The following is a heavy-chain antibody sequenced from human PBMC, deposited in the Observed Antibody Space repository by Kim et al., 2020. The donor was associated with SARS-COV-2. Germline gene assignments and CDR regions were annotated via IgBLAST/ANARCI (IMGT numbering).Heavy chain of an antibody. Sequence: GGSLRLSCAASGLTFSSYGMSWVRQAPGKGLEWISSSGVSTASTYYADSVKGRFTISRDNSKNNLHLQMSSLRVEDTAVYYCAKGLRNVDVWGEGITV. CDR3: AKGLRNVDV. J-gene: IGHJ6*01. V-gene: IGHV3-23*01. D-gene: IGHD6-19*01. CDR2: SGVSTAST. CDR1: GLTFSSYG.